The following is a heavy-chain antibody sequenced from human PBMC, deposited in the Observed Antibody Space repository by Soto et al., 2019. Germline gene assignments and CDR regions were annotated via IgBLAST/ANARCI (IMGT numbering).Heavy chain of an antibody. V-gene: IGHV4-61*01. Sequence: SETLSLTCTVSGGSVSSGSYYWSWIRQPPGKGLEWIGYIYYSGSTNYNPSLKSRVTISVDTSKNQFSLKLSSVTAADTAVYYCARDRMNFVEWDRDAFDIWGQGTMVIVSS. CDR2: IYYSGST. CDR1: GGSVSSGSYY. J-gene: IGHJ3*02. D-gene: IGHD3-3*01. CDR3: ARDRMNFVEWDRDAFDI.